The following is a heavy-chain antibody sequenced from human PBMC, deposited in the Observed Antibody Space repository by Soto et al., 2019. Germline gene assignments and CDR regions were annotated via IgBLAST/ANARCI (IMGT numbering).Heavy chain of an antibody. Sequence: GGSLRLSCAASGFTFSSYAMSWVRQAPGKGLEWVSAISGSGGSTYYADSVKGRFTISRDNSKNTLYLQMNSLRAEDSAVYYCAKAPRPMGALDYWGQGTLVTVSS. CDR1: GFTFSSYA. CDR3: AKAPRPMGALDY. CDR2: ISGSGGST. J-gene: IGHJ4*02. D-gene: IGHD1-26*01. V-gene: IGHV3-23*01.